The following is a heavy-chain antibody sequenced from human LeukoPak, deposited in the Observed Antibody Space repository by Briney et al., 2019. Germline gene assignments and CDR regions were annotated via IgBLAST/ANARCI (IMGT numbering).Heavy chain of an antibody. Sequence: ASVKVSCKASGYTFTASYMYWVRQAPGQGPEWVAWINTNNGGAKYAQNLQGRVTVTRDTSISTVYMELNSLRSDDTAVYYCARDQVGAAGYYFDYWGQGTLVTVSS. J-gene: IGHJ4*02. D-gene: IGHD1-26*01. CDR1: GYTFTASY. CDR2: INTNNGGA. V-gene: IGHV1-2*02. CDR3: ARDQVGAAGYYFDY.